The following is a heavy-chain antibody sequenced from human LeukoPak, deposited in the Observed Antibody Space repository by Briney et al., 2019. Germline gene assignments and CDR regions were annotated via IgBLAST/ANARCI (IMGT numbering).Heavy chain of an antibody. CDR3: ARAFTPRGAFDY. Sequence: ASVKVSCKVSGYALTELSMHWVRQAPGKGLEWMGGFDPEDGETIYAQKLQGRVTMTTDTSTSTAYMELRSLRSDDTAVYYCARAFTPRGAFDYWGQGTLVTVSS. CDR1: GYALTELS. J-gene: IGHJ4*02. CDR2: FDPEDGET. D-gene: IGHD3-10*01. V-gene: IGHV1-24*01.